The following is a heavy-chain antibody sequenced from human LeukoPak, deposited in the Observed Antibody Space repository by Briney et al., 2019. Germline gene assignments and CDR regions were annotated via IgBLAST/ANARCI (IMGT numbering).Heavy chain of an antibody. CDR2: IKSKADGGTT. V-gene: IGHV3-15*01. Sequence: GGSLRPSCAASGFTFNNAWMNWVRQAPGKGLDWVGRIKSKADGGTTDYAAPVKGRFTISGDDSTNTLYLQMNSLKTEDTAVYYCATRPYRSGFDYWGLGTLVTVSS. D-gene: IGHD6-19*01. J-gene: IGHJ4*02. CDR3: ATRPYRSGFDY. CDR1: GFTFNNAW.